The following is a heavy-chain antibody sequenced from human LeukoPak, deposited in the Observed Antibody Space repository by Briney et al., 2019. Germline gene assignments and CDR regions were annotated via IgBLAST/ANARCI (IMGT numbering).Heavy chain of an antibody. Sequence: GGSLRLSCAASGFTFSSFDINWVRQAPGKGLEWVSTISSNGGSTYYADSVKGRFTISRDNSKSTLYLQMNSLRDEDTAVYYCAKELRTYDSSGYFDYWGQGTLVTVSS. D-gene: IGHD3-22*01. V-gene: IGHV3-23*01. J-gene: IGHJ4*02. CDR2: ISSNGGST. CDR3: AKELRTYDSSGYFDY. CDR1: GFTFSSFD.